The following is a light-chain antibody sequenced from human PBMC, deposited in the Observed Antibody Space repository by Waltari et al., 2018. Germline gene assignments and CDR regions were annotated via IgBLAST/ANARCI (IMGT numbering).Light chain of an antibody. CDR1: NSAVGGYDF. CDR3: QSYDNSLRGSLL. V-gene: IGLV2-11*01. J-gene: IGLJ3*02. Sequence: QSALTQPRSVSGSPGQSVTIPCTGTNSAVGGYDFVSWYQQYPGKAPQLIIYDVNKRPPGVPDRFSGSKSGNTASLSISGLLNEDEADYYCQSYDNSLRGSLLFGGGTKVTV. CDR2: DVN.